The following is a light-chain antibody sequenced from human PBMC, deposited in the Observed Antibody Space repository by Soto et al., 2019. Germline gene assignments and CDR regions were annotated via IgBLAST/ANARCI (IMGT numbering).Light chain of an antibody. V-gene: IGKV3-11*01. Sequence: ENVLTQSPATLSLSPGDRATLSCRASQSVRSYLAWYQQKPGQAPRLLISDASNRATGVPARFSGSGSGTDFTLTSSSLEPEDFAVYCCQQYGSSPLTFGGGTKVEIK. CDR2: DAS. CDR3: QQYGSSPLT. CDR1: QSVRSY. J-gene: IGKJ4*01.